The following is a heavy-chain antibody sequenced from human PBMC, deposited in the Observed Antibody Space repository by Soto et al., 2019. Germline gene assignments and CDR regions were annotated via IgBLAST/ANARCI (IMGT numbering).Heavy chain of an antibody. CDR1: GFTFSSYA. V-gene: IGHV3-30-3*01. CDR3: ARELDPLAAAALNYYYGMDV. D-gene: IGHD6-13*01. CDR2: ISYDGSNK. J-gene: IGHJ6*02. Sequence: GGSLRLSCAASGFTFSSYAMHWVRQAPGKGLEWVAVISYDGSNKYYADSVKGRFTISRDNSKNTLYLQMNSLRAEDTAVYYCARELDPLAAAALNYYYGMDVWGPGTTLTV.